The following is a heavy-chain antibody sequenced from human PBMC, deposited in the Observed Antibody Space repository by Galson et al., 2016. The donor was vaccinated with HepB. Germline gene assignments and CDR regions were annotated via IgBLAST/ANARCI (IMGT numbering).Heavy chain of an antibody. CDR3: ARDLPLLG. V-gene: IGHV3-53*01. Sequence: SLRLSCAASGFTVSSIYMSWVRQAPGKGLEWVSVIYSGGGTYYADSVKGRFTIPRDNSKNTLYLQMNSLRAEDTAVYYCARDLPLLGWGQGTLVTVPS. CDR1: GFTVSSIY. J-gene: IGHJ4*02. D-gene: IGHD2-15*01. CDR2: IYSGGGT.